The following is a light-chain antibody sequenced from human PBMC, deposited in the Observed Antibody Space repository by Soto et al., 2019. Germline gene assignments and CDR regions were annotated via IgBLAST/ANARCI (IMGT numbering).Light chain of an antibody. Sequence: DIQMTQSPSSLSASVGDRVTITCRASQNIFSYLSWYQHKPGKAPKLLIYAASILQSGVPSRFSGSGSGTDFALTISSLQPEDFATFYCQQSYSVPHTFGQGTKVEI. V-gene: IGKV1-39*01. CDR2: AAS. J-gene: IGKJ2*01. CDR3: QQSYSVPHT. CDR1: QNIFSY.